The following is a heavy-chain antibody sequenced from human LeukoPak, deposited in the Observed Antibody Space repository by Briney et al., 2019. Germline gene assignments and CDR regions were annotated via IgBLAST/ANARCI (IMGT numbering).Heavy chain of an antibody. CDR2: IDPSDSYT. Sequence: AGESLQISCKGSGGSFTSYWISWVRQMAGKGLEWMGRIDPSDSYTNYSPSFQGHVTISADKSISTAYLQWSSLKASDTAMYYCATAPHLKVPVADIWGQGTMVTVSS. J-gene: IGHJ3*02. CDR1: GGSFTSYW. V-gene: IGHV5-10-1*01. D-gene: IGHD4-23*01. CDR3: ATAPHLKVPVADI.